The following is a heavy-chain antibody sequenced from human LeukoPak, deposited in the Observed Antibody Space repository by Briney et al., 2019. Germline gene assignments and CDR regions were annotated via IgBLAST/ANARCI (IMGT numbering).Heavy chain of an antibody. CDR3: ARPNYYGSGSYSDY. CDR2: IYYSGST. J-gene: IGHJ4*02. CDR1: GGSISSSSYY. D-gene: IGHD3-10*01. V-gene: IGHV4-39*07. Sequence: SETLSLTCTVSGGSISSSSYYWGWIRQPPGKGLEWIGSIYYSGSTYYNPSLKSRVTISVDTSKNQFSLKLSSVTAADTAVYYCARPNYYGSGSYSDYWGQGTLVTVSS.